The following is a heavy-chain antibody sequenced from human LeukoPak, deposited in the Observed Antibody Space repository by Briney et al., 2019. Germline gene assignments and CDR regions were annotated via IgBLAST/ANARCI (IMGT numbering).Heavy chain of an antibody. CDR3: ASSPESVRGVIYFDY. CDR1: GGTFSSYA. CDR2: IIPIFGTA. D-gene: IGHD3-10*02. V-gene: IGHV1-69*05. Sequence: SVKVSCKASGGTFSSYAISWVRQAPGQGLEWMAGIIPIFGTANYAQKFQGRVTITTDESTSTAYMELSSLRSEDTAVYYCASSPESVRGVIYFDYWGQGTLVTVSS. J-gene: IGHJ4*02.